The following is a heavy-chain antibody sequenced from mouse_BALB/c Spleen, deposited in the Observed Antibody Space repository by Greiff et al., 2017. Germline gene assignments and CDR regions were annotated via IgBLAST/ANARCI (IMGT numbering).Heavy chain of an antibody. V-gene: IGHV2-6-7*01. Sequence: VQVVESGPGLVAPSQSLSITCTVSGFSLTGYGVNWVRQPPGKGLEWLGMIWGDGSTDYNSALKSRLSISKDNSKSQVFLKMNSLQTDDTARYYCASTTATTYWYFDVWGAGTTVTVSS. D-gene: IGHD1-2*01. CDR1: GFSLTGYG. CDR2: IWGDGST. CDR3: ASTTATTYWYFDV. J-gene: IGHJ1*01.